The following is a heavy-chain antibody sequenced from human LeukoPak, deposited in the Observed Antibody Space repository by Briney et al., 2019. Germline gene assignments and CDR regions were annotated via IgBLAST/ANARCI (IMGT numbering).Heavy chain of an antibody. J-gene: IGHJ6*03. Sequence: GASVKVSCKASGYTFTGYYMHWVGQAPGQGLEWMGWINPNSGGTNYAQKFQGRVTMTRDTSISTAYMELSRLRSDDTAVYYCAKGSQAYYDSSGSFYYYYMDVWGKGTTVTISS. CDR3: AKGSQAYYDSSGSFYYYYMDV. V-gene: IGHV1-2*02. CDR2: INPNSGGT. CDR1: GYTFTGYY. D-gene: IGHD3-22*01.